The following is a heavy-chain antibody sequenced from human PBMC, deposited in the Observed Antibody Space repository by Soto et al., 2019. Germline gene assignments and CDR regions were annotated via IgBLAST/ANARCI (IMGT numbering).Heavy chain of an antibody. V-gene: IGHV6-1*01. CDR3: ARATGTRSSNYLDY. D-gene: IGHD1-1*01. J-gene: IGHJ4*02. CDR1: GDSVSNNGAA. Sequence: PSQTLSLTCAISGDSVSNNGAAWNWIRQSPSRGLEWLGRTYYRSKWGSDYAVSVKGRITINPDTSKNQLSLQLDSVTPDDTAVYYCARATGTRSSNYLDYWGQGTLVTVSS. CDR2: TYYRSKWGS.